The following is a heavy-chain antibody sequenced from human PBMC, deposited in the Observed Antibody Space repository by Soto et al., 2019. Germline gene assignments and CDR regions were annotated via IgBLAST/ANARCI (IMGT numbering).Heavy chain of an antibody. CDR3: ASGIQLWLRRIHNGYSG. Sequence: QVQLVQSGAEVKKPESSVKVSCKAPGGTFSTYAISWVRQAPGQGLEWMGGIIPMFGTANYAQRFQDRVTITADEATSTVYMELSSLRSEDTAVYFCASGIQLWLRRIHNGYSGWGQGTLVTVSS. CDR2: IIPMFGTA. D-gene: IGHD5-18*01. J-gene: IGHJ4*02. CDR1: GGTFSTYA. V-gene: IGHV1-69*12.